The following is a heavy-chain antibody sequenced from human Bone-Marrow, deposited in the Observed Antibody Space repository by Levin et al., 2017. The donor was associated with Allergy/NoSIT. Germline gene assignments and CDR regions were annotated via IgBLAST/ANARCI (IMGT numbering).Heavy chain of an antibody. CDR1: GGSFSGYY. CDR3: ARGGYIVVVPAALDY. Sequence: SETLSLTCAVYGGSFSGYYWSWIRQPPGKGLEWIGEINHSGSTNYNPSLKSRVTISVDTSKNQFSLKLSSVTAADTAVYYCARGGYIVVVPAALDYWGQGTLVTVSS. D-gene: IGHD2-2*01. CDR2: INHSGST. J-gene: IGHJ4*02. V-gene: IGHV4-34*01.